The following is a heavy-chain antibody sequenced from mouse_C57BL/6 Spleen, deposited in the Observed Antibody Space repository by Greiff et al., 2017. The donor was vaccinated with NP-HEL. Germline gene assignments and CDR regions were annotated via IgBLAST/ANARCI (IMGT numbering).Heavy chain of an antibody. CDR2: IHPNSGST. J-gene: IGHJ3*01. D-gene: IGHD2-5*01. V-gene: IGHV1-64*01. CDR1: GYTFTSYW. Sequence: QVQLQQPGAELVKPGASVKLSCKASGYTFTSYWMHWVKQRPGQGLEWIGMIHPNSGSTNYNEKFKSKATLTVDKSSSTAYMQLSSLTSEDSAVYYCARDYSNCDWFAYWGQGTLVTVSA. CDR3: ARDYSNCDWFAY.